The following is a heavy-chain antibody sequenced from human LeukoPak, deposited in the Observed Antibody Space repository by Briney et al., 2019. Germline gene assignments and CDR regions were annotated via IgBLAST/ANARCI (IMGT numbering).Heavy chain of an antibody. Sequence: GGSLRLSCAVSGLIVGSDCVSWVRQTPGKGLEWVSVLYGNGDTYYADSVKGRFTTSRDTSKNTVYLQMHSLRVDDTSVYYCVSVYNNGWYVDYWGQGTLLTVSS. V-gene: IGHV3-66*01. D-gene: IGHD6-25*01. CDR1: GLIVGSDC. CDR3: VSVYNNGWYVDY. CDR2: LYGNGDT. J-gene: IGHJ4*02.